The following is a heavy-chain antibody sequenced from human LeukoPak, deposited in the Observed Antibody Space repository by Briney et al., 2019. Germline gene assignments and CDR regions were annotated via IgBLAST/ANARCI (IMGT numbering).Heavy chain of an antibody. J-gene: IGHJ4*02. D-gene: IGHD1-26*01. CDR1: GGSIYSTTFC. CDR3: ARRSDSGSDDGEDYFDY. V-gene: IGHV4-39*01. Sequence: SETLSLTCTVSGGSIYSTTFCWGWIRQPPGKGLEWIGSMYYDGSTYHNPSLKSRVTISVYTANNQFSLKLTSVTAADTAVYFCARRSDSGSDDGEDYFDYWGQGTLVTVSS. CDR2: MYYDGST.